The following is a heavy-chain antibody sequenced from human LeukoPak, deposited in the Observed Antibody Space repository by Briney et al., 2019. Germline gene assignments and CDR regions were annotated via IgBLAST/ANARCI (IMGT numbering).Heavy chain of an antibody. Sequence: GGSLRLSCAASGFSISVNSMIWVRQAPGKGLECVSIIDNGGTTYYPDSVKGRFTISRDNSDNTLSLQMNSLRAEDTAFYYCARHSHPWGQGTLVTVS. D-gene: IGHD2-21*01. V-gene: IGHV3-53*01. CDR3: ARHSHP. CDR2: IDNGGTT. CDR1: GFSISVNS. J-gene: IGHJ4*02.